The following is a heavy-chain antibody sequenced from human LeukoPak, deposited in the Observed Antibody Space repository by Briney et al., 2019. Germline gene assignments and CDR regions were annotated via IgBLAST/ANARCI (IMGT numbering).Heavy chain of an antibody. J-gene: IGHJ6*04. Sequence: GGSLRLSCAASGFTFSSYERNWVRQAPGKGLEWVSYISSSGSTIYYADSVKGRFTISRDNAKNSLYVQMNSLRAEDTAVYYCAELGITMIGGVWGKGTTVTISS. V-gene: IGHV3-48*03. CDR2: ISSSGSTI. CDR1: GFTFSSYE. CDR3: AELGITMIGGV. D-gene: IGHD3-10*02.